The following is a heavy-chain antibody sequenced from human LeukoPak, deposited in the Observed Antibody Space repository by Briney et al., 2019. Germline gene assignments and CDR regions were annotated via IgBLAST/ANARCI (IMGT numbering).Heavy chain of an antibody. CDR3: ARVSFHYHSGNYGWYFDS. V-gene: IGHV4-59*11. D-gene: IGHD3-10*01. CDR2: IYYTGIT. J-gene: IGHJ4*02. Sequence: PSETLSLTRTVSGGSISGQYWSLIRQPPGKGLEWIGYIYYTGITKYNPSLKSRVTISVDTSKNQFSLRLTSVTAADTAVYYCARVSFHYHSGNYGWYFDSWGQGTLVTVSS. CDR1: GGSISGQY.